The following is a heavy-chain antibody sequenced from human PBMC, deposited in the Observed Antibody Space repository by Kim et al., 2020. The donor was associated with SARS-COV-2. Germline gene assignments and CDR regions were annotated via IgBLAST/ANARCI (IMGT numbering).Heavy chain of an antibody. CDR1: GFTFSTYD. Sequence: GGSLRLSCAASGFTFSTYDMSWVRQAPGKGLEWVPAILGRDGSTFYADSVKGRFTISRDNSKNTLFLQLNSLRAEDTAVYYCAGGSSRRADYWGQGTLVT. J-gene: IGHJ4*02. V-gene: IGHV3-23*01. CDR2: ILGRDGST. D-gene: IGHD2-2*01. CDR3: AGGSSRRADY.